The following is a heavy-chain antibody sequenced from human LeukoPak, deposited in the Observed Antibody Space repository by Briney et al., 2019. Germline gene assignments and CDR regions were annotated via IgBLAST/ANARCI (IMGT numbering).Heavy chain of an antibody. CDR1: GGSISSGGYY. CDR3: ARASVVVVPAAIAPFDY. V-gene: IGHV4-31*03. D-gene: IGHD2-2*02. CDR2: IYYSGST. J-gene: IGHJ4*02. Sequence: SETLSLTCTVSGGSISSGGYYWSWIRQHPGEGLEWIGYIYYSGSTYYNPSLKSRVTISVDTSKNQFSLKLSSVTAADTAVYYCARASVVVVPAAIAPFDYWGQGTLVTVSS.